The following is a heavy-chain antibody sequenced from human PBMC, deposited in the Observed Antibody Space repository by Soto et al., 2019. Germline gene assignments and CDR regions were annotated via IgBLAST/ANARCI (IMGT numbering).Heavy chain of an antibody. Sequence: SETLSLTCTVSGDSLGNYYWFWIRQPVGKGLEWIGRVSSSGNTNANPTLNSRATMSIDTSKNQFSLKLSSGTAADTAVYYCARTLGIAADGGYGMDVWGQGTTVTVSS. CDR2: VSSSGNT. J-gene: IGHJ6*02. CDR3: ARTLGIAADGGYGMDV. CDR1: GDSLGNYY. V-gene: IGHV4-4*07. D-gene: IGHD6-13*01.